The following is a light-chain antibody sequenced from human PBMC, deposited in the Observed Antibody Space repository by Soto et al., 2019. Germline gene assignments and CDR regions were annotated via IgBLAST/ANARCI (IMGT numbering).Light chain of an antibody. CDR3: QQTYSRPRR. J-gene: IGKJ1*01. CDR2: AAS. Sequence: IQMTQSPSSLSASVGDRVTITCRASDSIGSYLNWYQHEPGRAPRLLISAASGLQSGVTSRFSGVGSGTDFTLSISYLQPEDFATYYCQQTYSRPRRFGQGTKVV. V-gene: IGKV1-39*01. CDR1: DSIGSY.